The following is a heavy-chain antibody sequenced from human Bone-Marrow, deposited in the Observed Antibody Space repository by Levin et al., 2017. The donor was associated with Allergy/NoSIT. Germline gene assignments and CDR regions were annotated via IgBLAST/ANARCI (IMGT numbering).Heavy chain of an antibody. CDR1: GYTFTKYP. D-gene: IGHD6-19*01. CDR2: INTKTGDP. J-gene: IGHJ4*02. Sequence: ASVKVSCKASGYTFTKYPMNWVRQAPGQGLKWMGWINTKTGDPTYAQDFTGRFVFSLDTSVSTAYLQIRSLKAEDTAVYYCAKGMELWDIIAVGPPFDYWGQGTLVTVSS. CDR3: AKGMELWDIIAVGPPFDY. V-gene: IGHV7-4-1*02.